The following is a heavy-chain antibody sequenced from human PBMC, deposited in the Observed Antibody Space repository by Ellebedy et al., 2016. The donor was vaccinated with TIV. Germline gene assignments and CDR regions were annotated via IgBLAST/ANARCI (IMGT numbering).Heavy chain of an antibody. CDR2: ISSTGTTI. CDR3: ASGAYDI. Sequence: GESLKISCAASGFTFRNNSMNWVRQAPGKGLEWVSYISSTGTTIYYADSVKGRFTISRDNAKISLYLQMNSLTAEDTAVYYCASGAYDIWGQGTMVPGSS. V-gene: IGHV3-48*04. J-gene: IGHJ3*02. CDR1: GFTFRNNS.